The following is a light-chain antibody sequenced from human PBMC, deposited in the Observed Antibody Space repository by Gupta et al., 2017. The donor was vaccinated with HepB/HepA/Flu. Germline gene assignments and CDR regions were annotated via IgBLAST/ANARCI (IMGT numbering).Light chain of an antibody. J-gene: IGKJ2*01. V-gene: IGKV1-33*01. CDR3: QQYDHLPYT. CDR2: GAS. CDR1: HDIKTF. Sequence: EIQVTQSPSSLSSSVGDRVTITCQATHDIKTFLNWFQQKSGKAPRLLIYGASNLESGVPPRFSGSGSGTQFSLTITNLQPEDVASYVCQQYDHLPYTFGQGT.